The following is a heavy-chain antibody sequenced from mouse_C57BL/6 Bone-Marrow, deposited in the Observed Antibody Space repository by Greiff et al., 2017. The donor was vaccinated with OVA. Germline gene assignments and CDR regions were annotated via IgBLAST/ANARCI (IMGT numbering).Heavy chain of an antibody. D-gene: IGHD2-5*01. J-gene: IGHJ2*01. Sequence: QVQLQQPGAELVKPGASVKLSCKASGYTFTSYWMHWVKQRPGQGLEWIGMIHPNSGSTTYNETFKIKATLTVDKSSSTAYMQLSSLTSEDSAVYYCARSYYSNRYYFDYWGQGTTLTVSS. CDR3: ARSYYSNRYYFDY. CDR1: GYTFTSYW. CDR2: IHPNSGST. V-gene: IGHV1-64*01.